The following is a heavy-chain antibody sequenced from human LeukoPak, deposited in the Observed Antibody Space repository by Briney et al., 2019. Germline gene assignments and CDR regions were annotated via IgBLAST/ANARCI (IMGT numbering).Heavy chain of an antibody. V-gene: IGHV4-34*01. CDR2: INHSGST. J-gene: IGHJ4*02. CDR1: GGSFSGYY. Sequence: SETLSLTCAVYGGSFSGYYWSWIRQPPGKGLEWIGEINHSGSTNYNPSLKSRVTISVDTSKNQFSLKLSSVTAADTAVYYCAKGKDYYDSSGYMIDYWGQGTLDTVSS. CDR3: AKGKDYYDSSGYMIDY. D-gene: IGHD3-22*01.